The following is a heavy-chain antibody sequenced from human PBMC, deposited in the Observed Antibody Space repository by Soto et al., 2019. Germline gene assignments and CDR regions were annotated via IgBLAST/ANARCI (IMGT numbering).Heavy chain of an antibody. CDR2: IRGRAKKYAT. V-gene: IGHV3-73*01. Sequence: EVQLVESGGDLVQRGGSLKLSCTGLGFNFSGSALHWVRQPSGKGLEWVGRIRGRAKKYATSYATSVRGRFYLSRDDSKNTAFLQMNSLRDEDTGVYLCCGRDGDSLQDIWGQGTLVTVSS. D-gene: IGHD4-17*01. CDR1: GFNFSGSA. J-gene: IGHJ4*02. CDR3: CGRDGDSLQDI.